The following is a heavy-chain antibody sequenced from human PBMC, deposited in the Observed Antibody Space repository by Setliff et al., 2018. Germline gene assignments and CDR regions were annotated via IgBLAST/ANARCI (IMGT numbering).Heavy chain of an antibody. V-gene: IGHV1-18*01. CDR1: GYTFTESI. J-gene: IGHJ4*02. CDR3: LRLVRYCSRTSCQRTSGDEV. Sequence: VKVSCKASGYTFTESIVSWVRQAPGQGLEWLGWIGVYSGNTYTAQRFQGRVTMTTDTSTNMAYLELRGLRSDDTAVYYCLRLVRYCSRTSCQRTSGDEVWGQGTLVTVSS. CDR2: IGVYSGNT. D-gene: IGHD2-8*01.